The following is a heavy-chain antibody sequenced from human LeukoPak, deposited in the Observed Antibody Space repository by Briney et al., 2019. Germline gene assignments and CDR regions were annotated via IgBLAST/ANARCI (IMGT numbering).Heavy chain of an antibody. CDR2: ISGSGGST. D-gene: IGHD3-10*01. V-gene: IGHV3-23*01. CDR1: GFTFSSYA. CDR3: AKGYYGSGSYYNPFYYFDY. J-gene: IGHJ4*02. Sequence: GGSLRLSCAASGFTFSSYAMSWVRQAPGKGLEWVSAISGSGGSTYYADSMKGRFTISRDNSKNTLYLQMNSLRAEDTAVYYCAKGYYGSGSYYNPFYYFDYWGQGTLVTVSS.